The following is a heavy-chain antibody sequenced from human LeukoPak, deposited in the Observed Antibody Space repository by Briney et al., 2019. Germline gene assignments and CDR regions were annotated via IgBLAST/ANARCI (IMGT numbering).Heavy chain of an antibody. CDR3: ARDPVSREGRPYYFDY. V-gene: IGHV3-21*01. D-gene: IGHD5/OR15-5a*01. J-gene: IGHJ4*02. Sequence: KSSETLSLTCTVSGGSISSSSHYWGWIRQAPGKGLEWVSSISSSSSYIYYADSVKGRFTISRDNAKNSLYLQMNSLRAEDTAVYYCARDPVSREGRPYYFDYWGQGTLVTVSS. CDR2: ISSSSSYI. CDR1: GGSISSSS.